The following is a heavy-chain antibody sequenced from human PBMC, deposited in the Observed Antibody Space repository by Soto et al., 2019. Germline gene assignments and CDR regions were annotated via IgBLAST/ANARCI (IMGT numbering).Heavy chain of an antibody. CDR3: TTNQVAGHISQ. Sequence: EVQLVESGGGLVQPGGSLKLSCAASGFIFSGSAMHWVRQASGKGLEWVGRITNKADNYATVYAASVKGRFTISRDDSKNTTYLQMNSLKIEDTAVYYCTTNQVAGHISQWGQGTLVTVSS. V-gene: IGHV3-73*02. CDR1: GFIFSGSA. J-gene: IGHJ4*02. D-gene: IGHD6-19*01. CDR2: ITNKADNYAT.